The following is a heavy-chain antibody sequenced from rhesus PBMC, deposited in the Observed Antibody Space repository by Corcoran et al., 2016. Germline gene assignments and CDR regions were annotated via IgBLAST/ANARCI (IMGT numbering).Heavy chain of an antibody. Sequence: QLQLQESGPGLVKPSETLSVTCAVSGGSLSSSYWSWIRQVPGKGLGWIGFIYGSGSGTNYNPPLKGRVALSVDKSKNHFSLNLSSVTAADTAVYYCVREVVLTAMQYFDYWGQGVLVTVSS. CDR2: IYGSGSGT. V-gene: IGHV4-169*02. J-gene: IGHJ4*01. CDR1: GGSLSSSY. CDR3: VREVVLTAMQYFDY. D-gene: IGHD2-27*01.